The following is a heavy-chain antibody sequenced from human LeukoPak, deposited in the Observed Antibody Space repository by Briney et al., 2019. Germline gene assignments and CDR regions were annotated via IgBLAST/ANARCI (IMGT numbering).Heavy chain of an antibody. D-gene: IGHD3-22*01. CDR3: ARGRWLSQYFQH. CDR1: GGSFSGYY. Sequence: SETLSLTCAVYGGSFSGYYWSWIRQPPGKGLEWIGEINHSGSTNYNPSLKSRVTISVDTSKNQFSLKPSSVTAAGTAVYYCARGRWLSQYFQHWGQGTLVTVSS. V-gene: IGHV4-34*01. J-gene: IGHJ1*01. CDR2: INHSGST.